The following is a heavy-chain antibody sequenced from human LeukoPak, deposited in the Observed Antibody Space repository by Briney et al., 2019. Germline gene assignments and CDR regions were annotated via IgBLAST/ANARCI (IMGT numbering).Heavy chain of an antibody. J-gene: IGHJ6*03. CDR2: IYTSGST. Sequence: PAQTLSLTCTVSGGSISSGSYYWSWIRQPAWKGLEWIGRIYTSGSTNYNPSLKSRVTISVDTSKNQFSLKLSSVTAADAAVYYCAREVPAAIHYYYYMDVWGKGTTVTVSS. CDR3: AREVPAAIHYYYYMDV. V-gene: IGHV4-61*02. D-gene: IGHD2-2*01. CDR1: GGSISSGSYY.